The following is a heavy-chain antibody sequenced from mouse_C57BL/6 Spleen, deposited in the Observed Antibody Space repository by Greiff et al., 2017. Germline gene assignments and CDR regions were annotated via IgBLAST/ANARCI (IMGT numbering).Heavy chain of an antibody. D-gene: IGHD2-2*01. CDR3: ARKGVTRSMDY. J-gene: IGHJ4*01. CDR2: INPGSGGT. V-gene: IGHV1-54*01. CDR1: GYAFTNYL. Sequence: QVQLKQSGAELVRPGTSVKVSCKASGYAFTNYLIEWVKQRPGQGLEWIGVINPGSGGTNYNEKFKGKATLTADKSSSTAYMQLSSLTSEDSAVYVCARKGVTRSMDYWGQGTSVTVSS.